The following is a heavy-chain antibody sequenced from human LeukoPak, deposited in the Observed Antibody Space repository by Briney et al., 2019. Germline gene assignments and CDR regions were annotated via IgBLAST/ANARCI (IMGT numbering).Heavy chain of an antibody. V-gene: IGHV4-34*01. Sequence: SETLSLTCTVYGGSFSGYYWSWIRQPPGKGLEWIGEINHSGSTNYNPSLKGRVTISIDTSKNQFSLKLSSVTAADTAVYYCARGGEKYQLLPPWGQGTLVTVSS. D-gene: IGHD2-2*01. CDR3: ARGGEKYQLLPP. CDR2: INHSGST. CDR1: GGSFSGYY. J-gene: IGHJ5*02.